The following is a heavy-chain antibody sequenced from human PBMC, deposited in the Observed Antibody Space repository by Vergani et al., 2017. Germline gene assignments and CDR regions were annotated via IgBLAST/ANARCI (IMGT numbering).Heavy chain of an antibody. Sequence: EVQLVESGGGLVQPGGSLRLSCAASGFTFSSYSMNWVRQAPGKGLEWVSSISSSSSYIYYADSVKGRFTISRDNAKNSLYLQMNSLRAEDTAVYYCAREPNDIVVVVAATPGGAFDIWGQGTMVTVSS. V-gene: IGHV3-21*01. CDR3: AREPNDIVVVVAATPGGAFDI. D-gene: IGHD2-15*01. J-gene: IGHJ3*02. CDR1: GFTFSSYS. CDR2: ISSSSSYI.